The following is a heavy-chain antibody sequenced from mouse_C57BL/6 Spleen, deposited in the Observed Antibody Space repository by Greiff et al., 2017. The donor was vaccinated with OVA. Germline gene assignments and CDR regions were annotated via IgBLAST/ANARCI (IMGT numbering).Heavy chain of an antibody. CDR1: GYTFTSYW. D-gene: IGHD2-3*01. CDR3: ARDGYLYYFDY. J-gene: IGHJ2*01. V-gene: IGHV1-61*01. CDR2: IYPSDSET. Sequence: QVQLQQPGAELVRPGSSVKLSCKASGYTFTSYWMDWVKQRPGQGLEWIGNIYPSDSETHYNQKFKDKATLTVDKSSSTAYMQLSSLTSEDSAVYYRARDGYLYYFDYWGQGTTLTVSS.